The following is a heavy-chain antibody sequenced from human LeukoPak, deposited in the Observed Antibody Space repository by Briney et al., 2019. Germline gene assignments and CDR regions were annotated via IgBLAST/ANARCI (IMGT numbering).Heavy chain of an antibody. V-gene: IGHV3-20*04. CDR1: GFTFDDYG. CDR3: AREKWEGSAGYYYYYMDV. D-gene: IGHD6-25*01. Sequence: PGRSLRLSCAASGFTFDDYGMSWVRQAPGKGLEWVSGINWNGGSTGYADSVKGRFTLSRDNAKNSLYLQMNSLRTEDTALYYCAREKWEGSAGYYYYYMDVWGKGTTVTVSS. CDR2: INWNGGST. J-gene: IGHJ6*03.